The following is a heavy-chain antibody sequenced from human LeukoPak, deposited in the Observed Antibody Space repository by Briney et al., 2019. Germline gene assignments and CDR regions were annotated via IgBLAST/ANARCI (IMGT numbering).Heavy chain of an antibody. D-gene: IGHD1-26*01. Sequence: ASVKVSCKASAYTFANYAISWLRQAPGQGLEWMGWISVSNGNTNYAQKLQGRVTMTTDTSTKTVYMELRSLRFDDTAMYYCARDQAGIVGATAWFDPWGQGTLVTVSS. J-gene: IGHJ5*02. V-gene: IGHV1-18*01. CDR1: AYTFANYA. CDR3: ARDQAGIVGATAWFDP. CDR2: ISVSNGNT.